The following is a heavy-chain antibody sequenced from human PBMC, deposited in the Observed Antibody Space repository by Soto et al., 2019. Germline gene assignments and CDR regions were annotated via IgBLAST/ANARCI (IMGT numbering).Heavy chain of an antibody. CDR3: EKDLLRYFDWSPLDY. V-gene: IGHV3-30*18. CDR2: FSYDGRNK. D-gene: IGHD3-9*01. J-gene: IGHJ4*02. Sequence: QVQLVESGGGVVQPGRSLRLSCAASGFTFSNYGMHWVRQAPGKGREWVTGFSYDGRNKYYADAVKGRFTSSRDNSQNTLYLQMNSLRAEDTAVYYCEKDLLRYFDWSPLDYWGQGTLVTVSS. CDR1: GFTFSNYG.